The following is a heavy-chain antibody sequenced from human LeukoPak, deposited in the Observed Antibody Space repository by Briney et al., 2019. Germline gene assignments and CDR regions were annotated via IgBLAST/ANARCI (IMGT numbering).Heavy chain of an antibody. V-gene: IGHV4-61*02. J-gene: IGHJ4*02. CDR1: GGSISSGSYY. CDR3: ARGYSSSWYGGYDY. D-gene: IGHD6-13*01. CDR2: IYTSGST. Sequence: SQTLSLTCTVSGGSISSGSYYWSWIRQPAGKGLEWIGRIYTSGSTNYNPSLKSRVTISVDTSKNQFSLKLSSVTAADTAVYYCARGYSSSWYGGYDYWGQGTLVTVSS.